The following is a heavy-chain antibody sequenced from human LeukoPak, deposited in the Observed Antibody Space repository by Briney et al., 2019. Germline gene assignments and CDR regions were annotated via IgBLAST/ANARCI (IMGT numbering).Heavy chain of an antibody. CDR2: ISWNSGSI. CDR3: AKDLLNYDILTGPFDY. J-gene: IGHJ4*02. V-gene: IGHV3-9*01. D-gene: IGHD3-9*01. CDR1: GFTFDDYA. Sequence: PGRSLRLSCAASGFTFDDYAMHWVRQAPGKGLEWVSGISWNSGSIGYADSVKGRFTNSRDNAKNSLYLQMNSLRAEDTALYYCAKDLLNYDILTGPFDYRGQGTLVTVSS.